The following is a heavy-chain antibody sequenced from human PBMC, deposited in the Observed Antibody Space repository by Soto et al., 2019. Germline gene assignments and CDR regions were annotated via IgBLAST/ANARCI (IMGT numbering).Heavy chain of an antibody. J-gene: IGHJ4*02. CDR3: VRGKDKDDSSFWYY. Sequence: SETLSLTCSVSDGSMNSGGYYWSWIRQLPGKGLEWIGFIHYSGSTLYSPSLKSRVSISMETSKNHFSLKLSSVTAADTAVYYCVRGKDKDDSSFWYYWGQGTPVTVSS. D-gene: IGHD6-13*01. V-gene: IGHV4-31*03. CDR1: DGSMNSGGYY. CDR2: IHYSGST.